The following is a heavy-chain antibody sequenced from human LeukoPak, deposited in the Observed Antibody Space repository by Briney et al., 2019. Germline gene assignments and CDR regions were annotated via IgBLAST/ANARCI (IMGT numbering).Heavy chain of an antibody. J-gene: IGHJ6*03. CDR1: GFTFSSYS. Sequence: PGGSLRLSCAASGFTFSSYSMNWVRQAPGKGLEWVSYISSSSSTIYYADSVKGRFTTSRGNAKNSLYLQMNSLRAEDTAVYYCARAQDYDSSGYYYYYYYYMDVWGKGTTVTVSS. CDR2: ISSSSSTI. D-gene: IGHD3-22*01. V-gene: IGHV3-48*01. CDR3: ARAQDYDSSGYYYYYYYYMDV.